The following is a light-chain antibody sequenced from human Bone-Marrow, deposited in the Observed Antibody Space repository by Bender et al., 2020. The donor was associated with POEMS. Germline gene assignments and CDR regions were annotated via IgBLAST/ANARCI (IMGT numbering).Light chain of an antibody. Sequence: QSALTQPPSASGSPGQSVTIYCSGTSSDVGRYNYVSWYQQNPGQAPKLIISEVNKRPSGVPDRFSGSKSGTSASLVITGLQAEDEADYYCQSKDNSLSGSRVFGGGTKLTVL. CDR1: SSDVGRYNY. V-gene: IGLV2-8*01. CDR3: QSKDNSLSGSRV. J-gene: IGLJ3*02. CDR2: EVN.